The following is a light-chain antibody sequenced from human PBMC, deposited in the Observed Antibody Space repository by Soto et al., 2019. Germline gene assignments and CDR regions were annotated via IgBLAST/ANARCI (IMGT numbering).Light chain of an antibody. J-gene: IGLJ3*02. Sequence: QSVLTPPPSASGTPGPRVTISCSGGSYNVGKNLVYWYQQRPGTAPKLMIFQNNQRPSGVPDRFSGSNSGSSASLAISGLRSEDEADYFCAAWDDSLSAWVFGGGTKVTVL. CDR3: AAWDDSLSAWV. V-gene: IGLV1-47*01. CDR1: SYNVGKNL. CDR2: QNN.